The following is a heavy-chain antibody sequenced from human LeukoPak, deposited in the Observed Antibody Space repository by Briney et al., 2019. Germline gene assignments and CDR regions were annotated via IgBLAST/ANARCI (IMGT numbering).Heavy chain of an antibody. CDR2: VYYSGSA. CDR3: ARAMRITIFKGGFDP. Sequence: SETLSLTCHVSGGSISSSNYYWGWIRQPPGKGLEWIRNVYYSGSASFNPSLKSRVTISVDTSKNQFSLKLSSVTAADTAVYYCARAMRITIFKGGFDPWGQGALVTVSS. D-gene: IGHD3-3*01. V-gene: IGHV4-39*07. J-gene: IGHJ5*02. CDR1: GGSISSSNYY.